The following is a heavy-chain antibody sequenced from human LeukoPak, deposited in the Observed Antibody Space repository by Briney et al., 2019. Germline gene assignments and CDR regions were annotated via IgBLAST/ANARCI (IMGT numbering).Heavy chain of an antibody. Sequence: SETLSLTCTVSGGSVSSGSYYWSWIRQPPGKGLEWIGEINHRGTANYNPSLKSRVTISVDTSKNQFSLKLSSVTAADTAVYYCARPINIATAGTAPFDVWGQGTQVALSS. CDR3: ARPINIATAGTAPFDV. J-gene: IGHJ4*02. CDR2: INHRGTA. D-gene: IGHD6-13*01. CDR1: GGSVSSGSYY. V-gene: IGHV4-61*01.